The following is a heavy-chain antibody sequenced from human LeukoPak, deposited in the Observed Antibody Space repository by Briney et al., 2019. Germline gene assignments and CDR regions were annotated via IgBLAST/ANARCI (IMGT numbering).Heavy chain of an antibody. CDR2: IKSKTDGGTT. V-gene: IGHV3-15*01. J-gene: IGHJ4*02. CDR3: TTNGRYSSLDY. CDR1: GFTFTNAW. Sequence: PGGSLRLSCAASGFTFTNAWMNWVRQAPGKGLEWVGRIKSKTDGGTTDYAAPVKGRFTISRDDSKNTLYLQMNSLSSEDTAVYYCTTNGRYSSLDYWGQGTLVTVSS. D-gene: IGHD5-18*01.